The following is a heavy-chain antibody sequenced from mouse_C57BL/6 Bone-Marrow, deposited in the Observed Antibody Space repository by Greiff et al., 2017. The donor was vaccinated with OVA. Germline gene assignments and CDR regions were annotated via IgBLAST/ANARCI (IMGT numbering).Heavy chain of an antibody. V-gene: IGHV1-69*01. CDR2: IAPSDSYT. J-gene: IGHJ3*01. CDR1: GYTFTSYW. Sequence: VQLQQPGAELVMPGASVKLSCKASGYTFTSYWMHWVKQRPGQGLEWIGEIAPSDSYTNYNQKFKGKSTLTVDQSSSTAYMQLSSLTSEDSAVYYGAREGYGNYPAWFAYWGQGTLGTVSA. CDR3: AREGYGNYPAWFAY. D-gene: IGHD2-10*02.